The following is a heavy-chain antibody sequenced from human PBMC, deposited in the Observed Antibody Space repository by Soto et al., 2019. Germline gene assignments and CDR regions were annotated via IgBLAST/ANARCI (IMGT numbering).Heavy chain of an antibody. V-gene: IGHV1-69*04. Sequence: SVKVSCKASGYTFTSYDISWVRQAPGQGLEWMGRIIPILGIANYAQKFQGRVTITADKSTSTAYMELSRLRSDDTAVYYCARGAGGSSSEVDPWGQGPLVTVSS. D-gene: IGHD6-6*01. CDR2: IIPILGIA. CDR1: GYTFTSYD. CDR3: ARGAGGSSSEVDP. J-gene: IGHJ5*02.